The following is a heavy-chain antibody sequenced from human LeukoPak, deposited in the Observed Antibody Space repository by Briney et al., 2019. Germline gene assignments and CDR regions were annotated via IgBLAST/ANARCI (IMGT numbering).Heavy chain of an antibody. J-gene: IGHJ3*01. Sequence: GGSLRLSCAASGLTFNDYATSWVRQTPGKGLEWVSAISGSGYNTYYADSVKGRFTISRDNSKNTLYLQMNSLRAEDTAVYYCATRGAWGQGTMVTVSS. D-gene: IGHD3-10*01. CDR1: GLTFNDYA. V-gene: IGHV3-23*01. CDR2: ISGSGYNT. CDR3: ATRGA.